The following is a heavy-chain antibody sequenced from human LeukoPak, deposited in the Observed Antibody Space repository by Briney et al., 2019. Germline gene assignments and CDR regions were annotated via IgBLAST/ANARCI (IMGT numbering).Heavy chain of an antibody. V-gene: IGHV3-53*01. CDR1: GFTVSSTY. CDR2: IYSGGNT. D-gene: IGHD1-26*01. Sequence: PGGSLRLSCAASGFTVSSTYMSWVRQAPGKGLEWVSVIYSGGNTYYAEFVKGRFTISRDNSKNTVYLQVNSLRAEDTAVYYCARDRPSGSYDFWGQGTLVTVSS. CDR3: ARDRPSGSYDF. J-gene: IGHJ4*02.